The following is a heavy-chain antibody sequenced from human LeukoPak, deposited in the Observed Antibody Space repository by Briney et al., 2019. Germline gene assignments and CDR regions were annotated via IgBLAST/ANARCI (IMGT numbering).Heavy chain of an antibody. CDR2: ISGSGDVK. Sequence: GGSLRLSCAASGFSFGGFYMAWMRQPPGKGLQLLSFISGSGDVKKYVDSVRGRFTISRDNAKNSLYLQMDSLRGEDTAVYYCAREHWATPDHWGQGTLVTV. D-gene: IGHD3-16*01. J-gene: IGHJ4*02. CDR1: GFSFGGFY. CDR3: AREHWATPDH. V-gene: IGHV3-11*01.